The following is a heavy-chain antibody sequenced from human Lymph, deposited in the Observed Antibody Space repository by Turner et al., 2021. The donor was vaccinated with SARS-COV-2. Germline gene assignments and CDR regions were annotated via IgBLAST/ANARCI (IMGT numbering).Heavy chain of an antibody. CDR3: ARERYDSSGSESYYFDY. D-gene: IGHD3-22*01. V-gene: IGHV3-21*01. CDR1: GFTFSSYT. Sequence: EVQLVESGGGLVKPGGSLSLPCAASGFTFSSYTMNWVRQAQGKGLECVSSISSSSSYIYYADAVKCRFTISRDNAKNSLYLQMNSRRAEDTAVYYCARERYDSSGSESYYFDYWGHGTLVTVSS. J-gene: IGHJ4*01. CDR2: ISSSSSYI.